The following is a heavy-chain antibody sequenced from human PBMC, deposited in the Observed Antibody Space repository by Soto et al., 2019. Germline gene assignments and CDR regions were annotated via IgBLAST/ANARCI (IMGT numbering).Heavy chain of an antibody. CDR3: AREGGSYLAWSYAFDI. CDR1: GFTFSSYA. J-gene: IGHJ3*02. D-gene: IGHD1-26*01. CDR2: ISYDGSNK. Sequence: QVQLVESGGGVVQPGRSLRLSCAASGFTFSSYAMHWVRQAPGKGLEWVAVISYDGSNKYYADSVKGRFTISRDNSKNTLHLQMNSLRAEDTAVYYCAREGGSYLAWSYAFDIWGQGTMVTVSS. V-gene: IGHV3-30-3*01.